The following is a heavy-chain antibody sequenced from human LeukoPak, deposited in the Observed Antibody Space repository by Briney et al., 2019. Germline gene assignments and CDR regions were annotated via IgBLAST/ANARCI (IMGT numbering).Heavy chain of an antibody. CDR2: INWNGGST. D-gene: IGHD2-15*01. CDR1: GFTFDDYG. Sequence: GGSLRLSCAASGFTFDDYGMSWVRQAPGKGLEWVSGINWNGGSTGYADSVKGRFTISRDNAKNSLYLQMNSLRAEDTALCHCARAITIVATDAFDIWGQGTMVTVSS. J-gene: IGHJ3*02. CDR3: ARAITIVATDAFDI. V-gene: IGHV3-20*01.